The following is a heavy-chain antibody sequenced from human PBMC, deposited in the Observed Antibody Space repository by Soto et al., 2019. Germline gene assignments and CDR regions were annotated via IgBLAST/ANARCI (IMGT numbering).Heavy chain of an antibody. CDR2: ISPDDGNT. CDR1: GYTFSSYT. V-gene: IGHV1-18*01. Sequence: QIQLAQSGGEVKRPGASVKVSCKTSGYTFSSYTVAWVRQAPGQGREWLGWISPDDGNTEYEQKFQGRVFMTADTLTNTAYLELPSLKYDDTAVYYCARVEAPFGESLHWGQGTPVTVSA. CDR3: ARVEAPFGESLH. J-gene: IGHJ4*02. D-gene: IGHD3-10*01.